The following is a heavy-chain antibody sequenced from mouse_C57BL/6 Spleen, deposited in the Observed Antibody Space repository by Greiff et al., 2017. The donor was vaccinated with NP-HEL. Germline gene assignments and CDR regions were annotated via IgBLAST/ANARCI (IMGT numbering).Heavy chain of an antibody. Sequence: QVQLQQSGAELMKPGASVKLSCKATGYTFTGYWIEWVKQRPGHGLEWIGEILPGSGSTNYNEKFKGKATFTADTSSNTAYMQLSSLTTEDSAIYYCARGIRYDGSSYYAMDYWGQGTSVTVSS. D-gene: IGHD1-1*01. V-gene: IGHV1-9*01. CDR3: ARGIRYDGSSYYAMDY. J-gene: IGHJ4*01. CDR1: GYTFTGYW. CDR2: ILPGSGST.